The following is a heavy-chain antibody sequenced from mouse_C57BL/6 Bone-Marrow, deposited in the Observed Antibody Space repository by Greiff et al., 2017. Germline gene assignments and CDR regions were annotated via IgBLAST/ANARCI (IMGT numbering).Heavy chain of an antibody. CDR1: GYTFTSYG. Sequence: QVQLKQSGAELARPGASVKLSCKASGYTFTSYGISWVKQRTGQGLEWIGEIYPRSGNTYYNEKFKGKATLTADKSSSTAYMELRSLTSEDSAVXFYARSPTAYYYYAMDYWGQGTSVTVSS. CDR2: IYPRSGNT. V-gene: IGHV1-81*01. CDR3: ARSPTAYYYYAMDY. D-gene: IGHD4-1*02. J-gene: IGHJ4*01.